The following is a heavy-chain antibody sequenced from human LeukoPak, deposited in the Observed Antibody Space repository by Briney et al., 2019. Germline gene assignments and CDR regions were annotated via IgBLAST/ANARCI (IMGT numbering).Heavy chain of an antibody. J-gene: IGHJ5*02. Sequence: SETLSLTCTVSGGSITGYYWSWIRQHPGKGLEWIGYIYYSGSTYYNPSLKSRVTISLDTSKNQFSLKLTSVTAADTAVYYCARDRWFDPWGQGTLVTVSS. CDR3: ARDRWFDP. CDR2: IYYSGST. V-gene: IGHV4-31*03. CDR1: GGSITGYY.